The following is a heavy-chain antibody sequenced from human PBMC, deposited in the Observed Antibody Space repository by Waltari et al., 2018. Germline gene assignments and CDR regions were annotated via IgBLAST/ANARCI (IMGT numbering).Heavy chain of an antibody. CDR1: GGSISSSAYY. D-gene: IGHD3-22*01. V-gene: IGHV4-39*01. Sequence: QLQLQESGPGLVKPSATLSLTCTVSGGSISSSAYYWVWIRQPPGTGLEWIGSIYYSGTTYYNPSLNSRVTISVDTSKSQFSLKLSSVTAADTAIYYCARQSYYDESGHDWGQGTLVTVSS. CDR2: IYYSGTT. CDR3: ARQSYYDESGHD. J-gene: IGHJ4*02.